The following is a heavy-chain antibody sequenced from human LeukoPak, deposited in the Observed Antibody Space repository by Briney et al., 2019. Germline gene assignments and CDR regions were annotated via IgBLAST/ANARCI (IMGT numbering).Heavy chain of an antibody. CDR3: ARDAVDTANAV. Sequence: GGSLRLSCAASGFTFITYWMHWVRQAPGKGLVWVSHINSDGSITSYADSVKGRFTISRDNAKNTLYLQMNSLRAEDTAVYYCARDAVDTANAVWGQGTTVTVSS. CDR1: GFTFITYW. D-gene: IGHD5-18*01. J-gene: IGHJ6*02. V-gene: IGHV3-74*01. CDR2: INSDGSIT.